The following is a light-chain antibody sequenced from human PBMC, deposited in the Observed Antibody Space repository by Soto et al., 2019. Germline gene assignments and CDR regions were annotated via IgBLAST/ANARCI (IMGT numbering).Light chain of an antibody. J-gene: IGLJ1*01. CDR2: TNT. CDR3: ASWDDSLNGPV. CDR1: SANVGGNP. V-gene: IGLV1-44*01. Sequence: QSVLTQPPSASGTPGQRVTISCSGSSANVGGNPVNWYQHVPTTAPKLLIYTNTQRPSGVPDRFSGSKSGTSASLATSGLQSEDEADYYCASWDDSLNGPVFXTGTKVTVL.